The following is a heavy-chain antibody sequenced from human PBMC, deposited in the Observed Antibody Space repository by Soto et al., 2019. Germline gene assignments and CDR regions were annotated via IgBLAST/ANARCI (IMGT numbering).Heavy chain of an antibody. CDR2: ISAYNGNT. V-gene: IGHV1-8*02. CDR3: ARGITMVRGVIIPNYYYYYYMDV. CDR1: GYTFTGYY. D-gene: IGHD3-10*01. Sequence: GASVKVSCKASGYTFTGYYMHWVRQAPGQGLEWMGWISAYNGNTSYAQKFQGRVTMTRNTSISTAYMEMSSLTSEDTAVYYCARGITMVRGVIIPNYYYYYYMDVWGKGTTVTVSS. J-gene: IGHJ6*03.